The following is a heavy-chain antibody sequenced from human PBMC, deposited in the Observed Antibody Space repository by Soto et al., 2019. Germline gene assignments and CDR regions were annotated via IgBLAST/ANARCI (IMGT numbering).Heavy chain of an antibody. D-gene: IGHD3-16*01. CDR1: GDTFSNFD. CDR3: ATMIRGLIHWLDP. Sequence: QVQLVQSGAEVKRPGASVKVSCKASGDTFSNFDFNWVRQATGQGPEWMGWMYPNNGQTAYARTFQGRVTMTWNSSTSTAYMELSSLTSADTAVYYCATMIRGLIHWLDPGGQGTLVTVSS. V-gene: IGHV1-8*01. CDR2: MYPNNGQT. J-gene: IGHJ5*02.